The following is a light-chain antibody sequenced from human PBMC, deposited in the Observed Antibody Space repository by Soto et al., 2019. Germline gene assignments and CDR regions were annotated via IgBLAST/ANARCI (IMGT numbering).Light chain of an antibody. CDR1: QNINKY. J-gene: IGKJ4*01. V-gene: IGKV1-39*01. CDR2: TTS. CDR3: QQCDSFPLT. Sequence: DIQMTQSPSSLSASVGDRVTITCRASQNINKYFNWYQQKSGKAPKLLISTTSNLQSGVPSRFSGSGSGTDFTLTITSLQPEDFATYYCQQCDSFPLTFGGGTKVEIK.